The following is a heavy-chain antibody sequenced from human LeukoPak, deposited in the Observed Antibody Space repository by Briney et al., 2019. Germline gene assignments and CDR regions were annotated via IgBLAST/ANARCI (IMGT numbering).Heavy chain of an antibody. J-gene: IGHJ4*02. Sequence: GGSLRLSCAASGFTFSDYYMSWIRQAPGKGLEWISYISSSGSTIYYADSVKGRFTISRDNAKNSLYLQMNSLRAEDTAVYYCARVFPVGATEGPVDYWGQGTLVTVSS. CDR3: ARVFPVGATEGPVDY. CDR2: ISSSGSTI. D-gene: IGHD1-26*01. CDR1: GFTFSDYY. V-gene: IGHV3-11*04.